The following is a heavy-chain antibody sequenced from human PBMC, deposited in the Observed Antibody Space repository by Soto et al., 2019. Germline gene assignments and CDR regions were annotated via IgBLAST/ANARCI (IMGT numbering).Heavy chain of an antibody. CDR3: ARTCGTYHVPYY. Sequence: QVQLQESGPRLVEASQTLSLTCTVSNASITSSGYYWGWVRQPPGKWLEWIGYVYHSGSTFYSPSLKSPLTKSVATSKNPFSLTLPSVTAADTAVYHCARTCGTYHVPYYWGQGTLVTVSS. V-gene: IGHV4-31*01. D-gene: IGHD2-2*01. CDR1: NASITSSGYY. CDR2: VYHSGST. J-gene: IGHJ4*02.